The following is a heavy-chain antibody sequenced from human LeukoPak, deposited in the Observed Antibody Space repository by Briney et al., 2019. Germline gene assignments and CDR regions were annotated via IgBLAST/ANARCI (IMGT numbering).Heavy chain of an antibody. CDR2: IYYSGST. V-gene: IGHV4-39*07. J-gene: IGHJ4*02. Sequence: PSETLSLTCTVSGGSISSSSYYWGWIRQPPGKGLEWIGSIYYSGSTYYNPSLKSRVTISVDTSKNQFSLKLRSVTAADTAVYYCARDGNALWGQGTLVTVSS. CDR3: ARDGNAL. CDR1: GGSISSSSYY. D-gene: IGHD1-1*01.